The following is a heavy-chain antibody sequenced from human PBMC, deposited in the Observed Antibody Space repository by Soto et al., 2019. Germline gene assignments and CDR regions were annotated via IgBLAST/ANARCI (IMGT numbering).Heavy chain of an antibody. CDR3: ARGIRGVIIGYYYYHGMDV. J-gene: IGHJ6*02. CDR1: GGYISSYY. Sequence: TSETLSLTCTVSGGYISSYYWSWIRQPPGKGLEWIGYIYYSGSTNHNPSLKSRVTISVDTSKNQFSLKLSSVTAADTAVYYCARGIRGVIIGYYYYHGMDVWGQGTTVTVSS. CDR2: IYYSGST. V-gene: IGHV4-59*01. D-gene: IGHD3-10*01.